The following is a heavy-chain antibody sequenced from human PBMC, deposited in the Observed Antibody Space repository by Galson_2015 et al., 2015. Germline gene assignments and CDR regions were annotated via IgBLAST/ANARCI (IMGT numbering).Heavy chain of an antibody. CDR2: IYWDDDK. CDR1: GFSLSTSGVG. J-gene: IGHJ4*02. CDR3: AHRLGYDGRLDY. D-gene: IGHD5-12*01. Sequence: PALVKPTQTLTLTCTFSGFSLSTSGVGVGWIRQPPGKALEWLALIYWDDDKRYSPSLKSRLTITKDTSKNQVVLTMTNMDPVDTATYYGAHRLGYDGRLDYWGQGTLVTVSS. V-gene: IGHV2-5*02.